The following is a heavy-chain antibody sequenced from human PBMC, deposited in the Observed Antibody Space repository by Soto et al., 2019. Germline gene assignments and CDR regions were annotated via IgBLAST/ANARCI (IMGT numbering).Heavy chain of an antibody. CDR1: GYTLTELS. D-gene: IGHD3-10*01. CDR3: ATDLRGAGWFDP. Sequence: QVQLVQSGAEVKKPGASVKVSCKVSGYTLTELSMRWVRQAPGKGLEWMGGFDPEDGETRYAQKFQGRVTMTEHTSTDTAYMALSSLRSEDTAVYYCATDLRGAGWFDPWGQGPLVAVSS. V-gene: IGHV1-24*01. CDR2: FDPEDGET. J-gene: IGHJ5*02.